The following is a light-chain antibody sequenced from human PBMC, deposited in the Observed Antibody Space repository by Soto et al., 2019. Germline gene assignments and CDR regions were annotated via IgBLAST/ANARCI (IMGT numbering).Light chain of an antibody. V-gene: IGKV3-11*01. J-gene: IGKJ4*01. CDR2: DAS. CDR1: QSVSSY. Sequence: EIVMTMSPATLSVSPGERATLSCRASQSVSSYLAWYQQKPGQAPRLLIYDASNRATGIPARFSGSGSGTDFTLTISSLEPEDFAVYYCPQRSNWQVTFGGGAKVDIK. CDR3: PQRSNWQVT.